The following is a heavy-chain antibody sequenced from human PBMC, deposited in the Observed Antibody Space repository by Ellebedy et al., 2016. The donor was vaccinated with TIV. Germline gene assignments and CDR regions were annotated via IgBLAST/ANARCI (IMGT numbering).Heavy chain of an antibody. J-gene: IGHJ4*02. CDR1: GYTFTSYY. D-gene: IGHD6-19*01. CDR2: INPSGGST. CDR3: ARAAVADNLDY. Sequence: ASVKVSCKASGYTFTSYYMHWARQAPGQGLEWMGRINPSGGSTSYAQKFQGRVTMTRDTSTSTVYMELSSLRSEDTAVYYCARAAVADNLDYWGRGTLVTVSS. V-gene: IGHV1-46*01.